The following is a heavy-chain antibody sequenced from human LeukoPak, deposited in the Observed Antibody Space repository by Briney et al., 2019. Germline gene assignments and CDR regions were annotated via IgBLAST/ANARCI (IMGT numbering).Heavy chain of an antibody. CDR2: ISGSGGST. CDR3: AKDPNPYGDYFDY. D-gene: IGHD4-17*01. V-gene: IGHV3-23*01. CDR1: GFTFSSYG. J-gene: IGHJ4*02. Sequence: GGSLRLSCAASGFTFSSYGMHWVRQAPGKGLEWVSAISGSGGSTYYADSVKGRFTISRDNSKNTLYLQMNSLRAEDTAVYYCAKDPNPYGDYFDYWGQGTLVTVSS.